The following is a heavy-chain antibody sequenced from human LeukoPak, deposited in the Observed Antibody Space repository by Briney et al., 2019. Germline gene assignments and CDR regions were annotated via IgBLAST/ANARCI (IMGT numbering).Heavy chain of an antibody. CDR1: GYTFTGYY. CDR3: ARGGERAGCSSTSCYRGWFDP. J-gene: IGHJ5*02. D-gene: IGHD2-2*01. CDR2: INPNSGGT. V-gene: IGHV1-2*02. Sequence: ASVKVSCKASGYTFTGYYMHWVRQAPGQGLEWMGWINPNSGGTNYAQKFQGRVTMTRDTSISTAYMELSRLRSDDTAVCYCARGGERAGCSSTSCYRGWFDPWGQGTLVTVSS.